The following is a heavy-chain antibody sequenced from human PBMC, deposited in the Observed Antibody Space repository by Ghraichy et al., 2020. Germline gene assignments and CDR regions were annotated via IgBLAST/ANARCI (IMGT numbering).Heavy chain of an antibody. CDR1: GGSISSSNYY. D-gene: IGHD6-13*01. CDR2: IYYSGST. V-gene: IGHV4-39*01. J-gene: IGHJ4*02. CDR3: ARRSPRAVAGEAFDY. Sequence: SETLSLTCTVSGGSISSSNYYWGWIRQPPGKGLEWIGSIYYSGSTYYNPSLKSRVTISVDTSKNQFSLKLSSVTAADTAVYHCARRSPRAVAGEAFDYWGQGTLVTVSS.